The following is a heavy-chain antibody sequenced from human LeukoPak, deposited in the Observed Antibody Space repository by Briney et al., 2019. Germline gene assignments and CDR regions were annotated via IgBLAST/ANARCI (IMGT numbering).Heavy chain of an antibody. CDR2: INPNSGGT. J-gene: IGHJ4*02. CDR1: GYTFTGYY. Sequence: ASVKVSCKASGYTFTGYYMHWVRQAPGHGLEWMGWINPNSGGTNYAQKFQGWVTMARDTSISTAYMELSRLRSDDTAVYYCARELRTSIVVVPAAMGRPLGYWGQGTLVTVSS. CDR3: ARELRTSIVVVPAAMGRPLGY. D-gene: IGHD2-2*01. V-gene: IGHV1-2*04.